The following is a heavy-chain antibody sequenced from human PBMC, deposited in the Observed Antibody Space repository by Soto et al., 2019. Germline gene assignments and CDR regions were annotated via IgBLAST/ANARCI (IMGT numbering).Heavy chain of an antibody. CDR1: GASVNTGNYY. Sequence: QVQLQESGPGLVKPSETLSLTCSVSGASVNTGNYYWSWIRQPPGKGLEWIGFVYSRGSAXXXPXXXXXXXXXXXXXXXXXXXXXXXXTXADTAMYFCARIEAFARTYWFDPWGQXTL. J-gene: IGHJ5*02. CDR3: ARIEAFARTYWFDP. CDR2: VYSRGSA. D-gene: IGHD3-3*01. V-gene: IGHV4-61*01.